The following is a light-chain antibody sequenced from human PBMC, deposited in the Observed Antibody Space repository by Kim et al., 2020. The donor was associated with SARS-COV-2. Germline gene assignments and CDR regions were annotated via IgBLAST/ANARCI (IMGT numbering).Light chain of an antibody. V-gene: IGKV3-20*01. CDR2: GAS. CDR1: QTVSSTY. J-gene: IGKJ1*01. Sequence: EIVLTQSPGTLSLSPGKRATLSCRASQTVSSTYLAWYQQKPGQAPRLLIYGASSRATGIPDRFSGGGSETDFTLTISRLEPEDFAMYYCQQYGDSLWTFGQGTKVDIK. CDR3: QQYGDSLWT.